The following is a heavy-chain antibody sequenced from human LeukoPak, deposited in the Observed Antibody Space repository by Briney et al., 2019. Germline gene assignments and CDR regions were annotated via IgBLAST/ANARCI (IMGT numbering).Heavy chain of an antibody. Sequence: GGSLRLSCAASGFTFSSYGMSWVRQAPGKGLEWVSAISGGGGSTYYADSVKGRFTISRDNSKNTLYLQMNSLRAEDKAVYYCAKDSSKWLKWWGGGFDYWGQGTLVTVSS. CDR1: GFTFSSYG. V-gene: IGHV3-23*01. J-gene: IGHJ4*02. CDR2: ISGGGGST. CDR3: AKDSSKWLKWWGGGFDY. D-gene: IGHD5-24*01.